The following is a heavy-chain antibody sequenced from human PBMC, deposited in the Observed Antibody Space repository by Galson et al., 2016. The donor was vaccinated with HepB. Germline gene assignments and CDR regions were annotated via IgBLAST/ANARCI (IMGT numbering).Heavy chain of an antibody. J-gene: IGHJ5*02. CDR3: AKDSSTWEGGNWFAP. D-gene: IGHD2-2*01. CDR2: TYYRSKWYN. Sequence: CAISGDSVSSHSAAWNWIRQSPSRGLEWLGRTYYRSKWYNEYAVSVKSRITINADTSKNLFSLQLKAVTPEDTAMYYCAKDSSTWEGGNWFAPWGQGTLVTVSS. CDR1: GDSVSSHSAA. V-gene: IGHV6-1*01.